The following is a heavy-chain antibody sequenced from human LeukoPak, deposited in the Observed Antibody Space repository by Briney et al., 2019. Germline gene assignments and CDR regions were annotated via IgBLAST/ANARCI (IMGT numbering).Heavy chain of an antibody. D-gene: IGHD2-8*01. CDR1: GFSLRSSE. J-gene: IGHJ5*02. CDR3: VRDTVNGPFVISLDL. V-gene: IGHV3-48*03. Sequence: QSGGSLRLSCAASGFSLRSSEMNWVRQAPGKGPEWVAHINSGGNVEYYTDSVRGLFTMSRDNAKDLLYLQMNSLRDEDTAVYYCVRDTVNGPFVISLDLWGQGVLVTVSS. CDR2: INSGGNVE.